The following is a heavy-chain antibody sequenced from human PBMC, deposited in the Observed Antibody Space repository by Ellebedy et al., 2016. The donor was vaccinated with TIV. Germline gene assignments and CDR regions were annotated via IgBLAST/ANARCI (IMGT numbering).Heavy chain of an antibody. J-gene: IGHJ3*02. CDR2: ISGSGGST. V-gene: IGHV3-23*01. D-gene: IGHD2-15*01. CDR3: AKGPGYCSGGSCYSRAFDI. Sequence: GESLKISXAASGFTFSSYAMSWVRQAPGKGLEWVSAISGSGGSTYYADSVKGRFTISRDNSKNTLYLQMNSLRAEDTAVYYCAKGPGYCSGGSCYSRAFDIWGQGTMVTVSS. CDR1: GFTFSSYA.